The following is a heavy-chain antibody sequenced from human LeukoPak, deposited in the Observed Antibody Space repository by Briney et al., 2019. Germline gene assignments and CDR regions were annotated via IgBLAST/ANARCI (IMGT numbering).Heavy chain of an antibody. V-gene: IGHV7-4-1*02. Sequence: ASVKVSCKASGYTFTSYAMNWVRQAPGQGLEWMGWINTNTGNPTYAQGFTGRFVFSLDTSVSTAYLQISSLKAEDTAVYYCARERRRDGYNYPKGLDYWGQGTLVTVSS. CDR2: INTNTGNP. D-gene: IGHD5-24*01. J-gene: IGHJ4*02. CDR1: GYTFTSYA. CDR3: ARERRRDGYNYPKGLDY.